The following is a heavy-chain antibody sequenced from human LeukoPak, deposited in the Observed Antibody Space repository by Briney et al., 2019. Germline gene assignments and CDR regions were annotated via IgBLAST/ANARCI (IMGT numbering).Heavy chain of an antibody. D-gene: IGHD4-17*01. CDR2: INPNSGGT. Sequence: SVQVSCKASGYTFTGYYMHWVRQAPGQALEWMGWINPNSGGTNYAQKFQGRVTMTRDTSISTAYMELSRLRSDDTAVYYCAREGTTVTTAWGAFDIWGQGTMVTVSS. V-gene: IGHV1-2*02. CDR3: AREGTTVTTAWGAFDI. J-gene: IGHJ3*02. CDR1: GYTFTGYY.